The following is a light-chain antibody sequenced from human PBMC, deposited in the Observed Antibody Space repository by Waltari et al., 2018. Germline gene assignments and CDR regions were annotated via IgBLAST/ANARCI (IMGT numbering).Light chain of an antibody. CDR2: SNN. Sequence: QSVLTQPPSASGTPGQRVTISCSGSSSNIGSNIVNWYQQLPGTAPKVLIYSNNQRPSGVPDRFSGAKSGTSASLGISGLQSEDEADYYCAAWDDSLNGHVFGSGTKVTVL. V-gene: IGLV1-44*01. CDR1: SSNIGSNI. J-gene: IGLJ6*01. CDR3: AAWDDSLNGHV.